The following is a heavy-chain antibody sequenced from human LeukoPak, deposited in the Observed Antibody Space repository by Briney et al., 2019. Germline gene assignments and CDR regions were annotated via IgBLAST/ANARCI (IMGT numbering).Heavy chain of an antibody. CDR2: IYYSGST. CDR1: GGSISSGGYY. CDR3: ARENVILAYGMDV. J-gene: IGHJ6*02. V-gene: IGHV4-31*03. Sequence: SQTLSLTCTVSGGSISSGGYYWSWIRQHPGTGLEWIGYIYYSGSTYYNPSLKSRVTLSVDTSKNQFSLKLSSVTAADTAVYYCARENVILAYGMDVWGQGTTVTVSS. D-gene: IGHD3/OR15-3a*01.